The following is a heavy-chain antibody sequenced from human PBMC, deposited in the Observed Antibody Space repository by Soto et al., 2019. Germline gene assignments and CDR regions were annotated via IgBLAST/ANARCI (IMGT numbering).Heavy chain of an antibody. D-gene: IGHD6-25*01. CDR3: ARHAADREDYSHYYGLDV. CDR2: IYFTGTT. V-gene: IGHV4-39*01. CDR1: GGSITSNTYY. Sequence: SETLSLTCTVSGGSITSNTYYWGWIRQPPGKGLEWIGSIYFTGTTYYNPSLRSRVTISVDTSKNFFSLKLSSVTAADTAVYYCARHAADREDYSHYYGLDVWGQGTTVTVSS. J-gene: IGHJ6*02.